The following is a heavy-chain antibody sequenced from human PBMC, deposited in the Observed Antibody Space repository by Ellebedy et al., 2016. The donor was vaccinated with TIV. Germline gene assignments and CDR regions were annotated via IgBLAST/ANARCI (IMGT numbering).Heavy chain of an antibody. CDR3: ARDGSAWYDFDY. Sequence: SETLSLTXSVSGGSISSHYWSWIRQPPGKGLEWIGHIYYSGSTTYNPSLKSRVSILVDRSKTHFSLNVRSVTAADTAVYYCARDGSAWYDFDYWGQGTLVTVSS. V-gene: IGHV4-59*11. J-gene: IGHJ4*02. D-gene: IGHD6-19*01. CDR1: GGSISSHY. CDR2: IYYSGST.